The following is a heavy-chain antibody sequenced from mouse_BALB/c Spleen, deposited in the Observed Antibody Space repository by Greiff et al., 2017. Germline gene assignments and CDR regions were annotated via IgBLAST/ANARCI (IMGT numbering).Heavy chain of an antibody. D-gene: IGHD1-1*02. V-gene: IGHV5-17*02. CDR3: ARRRMVGAMDY. J-gene: IGHJ4*01. CDR2: ISSGSSTI. CDR1: GFTFSSFG. Sequence: EVQRVESGGGLVQPGGSRKLSCAASGFTFSSFGMHWVRQAPEKGLEWVAYISSGSSTIYYADTVKGRFTISRDNPKNTLFLQMTSLRSEDTAMYYCARRRMVGAMDYWGQGTSVTVSS.